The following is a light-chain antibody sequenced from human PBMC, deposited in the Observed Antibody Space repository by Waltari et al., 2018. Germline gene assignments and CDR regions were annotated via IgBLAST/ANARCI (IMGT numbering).Light chain of an antibody. J-gene: IGKJ1*01. CDR1: QSGNDIY. CDR3: QHLDTSWT. V-gene: IGKV3-20*01. Sequence: ELVLTQSPVTLSLSPGERATLSCRASQSGNDIYLAWYQQKVGQPPRLPIYGASSRATGIPDRFSGSGSGTDFTLTISRLEPEDFAVYYCQHLDTSWTFGQGTKVEIK. CDR2: GAS.